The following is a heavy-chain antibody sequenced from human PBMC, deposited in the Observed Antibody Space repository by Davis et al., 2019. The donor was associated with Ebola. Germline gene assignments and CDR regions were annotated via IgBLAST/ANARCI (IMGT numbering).Heavy chain of an antibody. V-gene: IGHV1-2*06. D-gene: IGHD4-23*01. Sequence: AASVTVSCKASGYTFTGYYMHWVRQAPGQGLEWMGRINPNSGGTNYAQKFQGRVTMTRDTSISTAYMELSRLRSDDTAVYYCATTTVVTPHYYGLDVWGKGTTVTVSS. J-gene: IGHJ6*04. CDR1: GYTFTGYY. CDR3: ATTTVVTPHYYGLDV. CDR2: INPNSGGT.